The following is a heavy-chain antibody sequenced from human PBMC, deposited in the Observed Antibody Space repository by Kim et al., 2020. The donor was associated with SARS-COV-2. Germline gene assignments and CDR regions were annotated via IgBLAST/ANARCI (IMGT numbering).Heavy chain of an antibody. Sequence: GGSLRLSCAASGFTFDDYAMHWVRQAPGKGLEWVSGISWNSGSIGYADSVKGRFTISRDNAKNSLYLQMNSLRAEDTALYYCAKDMFLSGGDYGDSVDA. CDR1: GFTFDDYA. D-gene: IGHD4-17*01. CDR2: ISWNSGSI. V-gene: IGHV3-9*01. J-gene: IGHJ3*01. CDR3: AKDMFLSGGDYGDSVDA.